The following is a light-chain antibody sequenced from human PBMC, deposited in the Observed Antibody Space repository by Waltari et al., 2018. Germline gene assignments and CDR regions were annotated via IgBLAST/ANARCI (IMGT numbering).Light chain of an antibody. V-gene: IGKV3-15*01. CDR3: QQYYKWPLT. J-gene: IGKJ4*01. CDR1: QSVNTY. CDR2: GAF. Sequence: EIVLTQSPATLSVSPGERATLSRRASQSVNTYLAWYQQKPGQAPRILISGAFSRATGISARFSGSGSGTDFTLTISSLEFADSAVYYCQQYYKWPLTFGGGTKMEIK.